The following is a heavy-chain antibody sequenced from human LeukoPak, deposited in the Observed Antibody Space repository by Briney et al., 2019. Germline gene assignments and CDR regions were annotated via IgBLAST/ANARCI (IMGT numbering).Heavy chain of an antibody. D-gene: IGHD5-12*01. CDR1: GGSISSGGYY. CDR2: IYYSGST. Sequence: SQTLSLTCTVSGGSISSGGYYWSWIRQHPGKGLEWIGYIYYSGSTYYNPPLKSRVTISVDTSKNQFSLKLSSVTAADTAVYYCARDRGPYSGYDSYYFDYWGQGTLVTVSS. V-gene: IGHV4-31*03. CDR3: ARDRGPYSGYDSYYFDY. J-gene: IGHJ4*02.